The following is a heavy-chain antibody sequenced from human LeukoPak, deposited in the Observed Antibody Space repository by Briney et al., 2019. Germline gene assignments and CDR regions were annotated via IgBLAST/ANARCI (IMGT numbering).Heavy chain of an antibody. CDR3: ARVPKRPYDYAWGSYRYTEFDY. J-gene: IGHJ4*02. CDR2: IYYSGST. V-gene: IGHV4-31*03. D-gene: IGHD3-16*02. CDR1: GGSISSGGYY. Sequence: SETLSLTCTVSGGSISSGGYYWSWIRQHPGKGLEWIGYIYYSGSTYYNPSLKSRVTISVDTSKNQFSLKLSSVTAADTAVYYCARVPKRPYDYAWGSYRYTEFDYWGQGTLVTVSS.